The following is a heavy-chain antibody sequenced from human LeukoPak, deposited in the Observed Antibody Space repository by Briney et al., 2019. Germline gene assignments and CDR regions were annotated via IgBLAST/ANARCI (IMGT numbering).Heavy chain of an antibody. J-gene: IGHJ3*02. CDR2: ISYDGSNK. V-gene: IGHV3-30*18. CDR1: GFTFSSYW. Sequence: GGSLRLSCAASGFTFSSYWMSWVRQAPGKGLEWVAVISYDGSNKYYADSVKGRFTISRDNSKNTLYLQMNSLRAEDTAVYYCAKDRVQSSAFDIWGQGTMVTVSS. D-gene: IGHD1-1*01. CDR3: AKDRVQSSAFDI.